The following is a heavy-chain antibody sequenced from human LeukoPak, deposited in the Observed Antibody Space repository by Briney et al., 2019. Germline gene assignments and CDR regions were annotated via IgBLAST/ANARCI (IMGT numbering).Heavy chain of an antibody. CDR1: GFTFSTYW. CDR2: IKSDGSGT. V-gene: IGHV3-74*03. D-gene: IGHD3-22*01. J-gene: IGHJ4*02. CDR3: TSGAYYNDY. Sequence: GGSLRLSCAASGFTFSTYWMHWVRQVPGKGLVWVSHIKSDGSGTEYADSVKGRFTISRDNAKSTLYMQMNSLRAEDTAVYYCTSGAYYNDYWGQGTLVTVSS.